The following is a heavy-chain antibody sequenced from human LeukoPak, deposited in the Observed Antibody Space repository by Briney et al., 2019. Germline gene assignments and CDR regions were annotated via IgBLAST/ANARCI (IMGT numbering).Heavy chain of an antibody. CDR3: AKGPLEGYSNSWRGDY. D-gene: IGHD6-13*01. CDR2: ISGSGDYT. Sequence: GGSLRLSCVVSGFTFSSYAMSWVRQAPGKGLEWVSAISGSGDYTYYADSVKGRFTISRDNSENTLYLQMDSLRAEDTAIYYCAKGPLEGYSNSWRGDYWGQGTLVTVSS. CDR1: GFTFSSYA. J-gene: IGHJ4*02. V-gene: IGHV3-23*01.